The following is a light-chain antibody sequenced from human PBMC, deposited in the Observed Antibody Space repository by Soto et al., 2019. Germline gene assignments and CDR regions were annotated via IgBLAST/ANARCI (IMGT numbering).Light chain of an antibody. CDR1: QSISIY. J-gene: IGKJ4*01. Sequence: EIALTQSPATLSLSPGERATLSCRASQSISIYLAWYQQRPGQAARLLIYEASNRAPGIPARFSGSGSGTDFTLTISSLEPDDFAIYYCQQRINWPLTFGGGTKVEIK. CDR2: EAS. CDR3: QQRINWPLT. V-gene: IGKV3-11*01.